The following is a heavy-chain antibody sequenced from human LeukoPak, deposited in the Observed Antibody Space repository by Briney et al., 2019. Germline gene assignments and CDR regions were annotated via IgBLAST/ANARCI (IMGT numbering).Heavy chain of an antibody. D-gene: IGHD2-2*01. V-gene: IGHV4-31*03. J-gene: IGHJ3*02. CDR3: ARYDGGYCSSTSCYENAFDI. CDR2: IYYSGST. Sequence: SETLSLTCTVSGGSISSGDYYWSWIRQPPGKGLEWIGYIYYSGSTYYNPSLKSRVTISVDTSKNQFSLKLSSVTAADTAVYYCARYDGGYCSSTSCYENAFDIWGQGTMVTVSS. CDR1: GGSISSGDYY.